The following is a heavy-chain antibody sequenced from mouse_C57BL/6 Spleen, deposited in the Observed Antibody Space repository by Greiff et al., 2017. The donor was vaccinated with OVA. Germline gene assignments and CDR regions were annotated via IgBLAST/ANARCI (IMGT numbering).Heavy chain of an antibody. CDR2: IDPSDSYT. V-gene: IGHV1-50*01. CDR1: GYTFTSYW. D-gene: IGHD4-1*01. J-gene: IGHJ2*01. CDR3: ARWERYYFDY. Sequence: VQLQQPGAELVKPGASVKLSCKASGYTFTSYWMQWVKQRPGQGLEWIGEIDPSDSYTNYNQKFKGKATLTVDTSSSTAYMQLSSLTSEDSAVYYCARWERYYFDYWGQGTTLTVSS.